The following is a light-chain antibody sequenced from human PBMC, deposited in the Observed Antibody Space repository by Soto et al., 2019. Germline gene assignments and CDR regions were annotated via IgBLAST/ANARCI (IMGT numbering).Light chain of an antibody. CDR3: QQYNNWWT. CDR1: QSVSSN. Sequence: EIVMTQSRSTLSVSPGERAILSCRASQSVSSNLAWYQQKPGQAPRLLIYGASTRATGIPARFSGSGSGTEFTLTISSLQSEDFAVYDCQQYNNWWTFGQGTKVEIK. J-gene: IGKJ1*01. V-gene: IGKV3-15*01. CDR2: GAS.